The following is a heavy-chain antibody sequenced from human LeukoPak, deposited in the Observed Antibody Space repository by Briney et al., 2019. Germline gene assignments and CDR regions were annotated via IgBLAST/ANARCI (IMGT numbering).Heavy chain of an antibody. V-gene: IGHV5-51*01. Sequence: GSLSISLMCYVYSFINYWIGWVRQMAGKGLAGMGIIYPGDSDIRNSPSFQGQVTISADKSSHTAYLQWSSLKASDTAMYYCARDGPVPATADAFDFWGQGTMVTVSS. CDR3: ARDGPVPATADAFDF. CDR2: IYPGDSDI. D-gene: IGHD2-2*01. J-gene: IGHJ3*01. CDR1: VYSFINYW.